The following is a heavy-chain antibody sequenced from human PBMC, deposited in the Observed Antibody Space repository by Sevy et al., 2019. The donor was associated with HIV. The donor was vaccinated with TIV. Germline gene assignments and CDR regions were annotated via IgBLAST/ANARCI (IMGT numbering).Heavy chain of an antibody. CDR3: ARDHVVVEPLANYGMDV. CDR1: GFIFSDFY. Sequence: GESLKISCAASGFIFSDFYMSWVRQAPGKGLEWISYISSRGSTIYYADSVKGRFTISRDNAKNSLYLQMNSLTAGDTAVYYCARDHVVVEPLANYGMDVWGQGTTVTVSS. J-gene: IGHJ6*02. CDR2: ISSRGSTI. V-gene: IGHV3-11*01. D-gene: IGHD2-2*01.